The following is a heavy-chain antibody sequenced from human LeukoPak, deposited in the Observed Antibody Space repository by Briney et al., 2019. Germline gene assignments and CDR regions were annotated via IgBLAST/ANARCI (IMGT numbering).Heavy chain of an antibody. D-gene: IGHD1-26*01. J-gene: IGHJ3*02. Sequence: AASVKVSCKASGYTFTSYYMHWVRQAPGQGLYWMGIINPSGGSTSYAQKFQGRVTMTRDMSTSTVYMELSSLRSEDTAVYYCARGQWELLGGDAFDIWGQGTMVTVSS. CDR1: GYTFTSYY. CDR3: ARGQWELLGGDAFDI. CDR2: INPSGGST. V-gene: IGHV1-46*01.